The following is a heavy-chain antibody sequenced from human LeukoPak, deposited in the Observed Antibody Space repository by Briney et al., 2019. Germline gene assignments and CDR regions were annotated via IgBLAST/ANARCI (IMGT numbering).Heavy chain of an antibody. CDR2: IYYSGST. CDR3: ARDPVGSNWFDP. D-gene: IGHD3-10*01. CDR1: GASISSGY. V-gene: IGHV4-59*01. J-gene: IGHJ5*02. Sequence: SETLSLTCTVSGASISSGYWSWIRQPPGKGLEWVGYIYYSGSTNYNPSLKSRVILSADMSKNQFSLRLSSVTAADTAVYYCARDPVGSNWFDPWGQGTLVTVSS.